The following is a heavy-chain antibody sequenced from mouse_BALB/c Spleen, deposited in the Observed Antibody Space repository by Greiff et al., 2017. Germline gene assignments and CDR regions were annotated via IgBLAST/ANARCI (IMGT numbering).Heavy chain of an antibody. CDR3: ARVKYGNYGAMDY. CDR2: IWAGGST. V-gene: IGHV2-9*02. J-gene: IGHJ4*01. D-gene: IGHD2-10*02. Sequence: VKLKESGPGLVAPSQSLSITCTVSGFSLTSYGVHWVRQPPGKGLEWLGVIWAGGSTNYNSALMSRLSISKDNSKSQVFLKMNSLQTDDTAMYYCARVKYGNYGAMDYWGQGTSVTVSS. CDR1: GFSLTSYG.